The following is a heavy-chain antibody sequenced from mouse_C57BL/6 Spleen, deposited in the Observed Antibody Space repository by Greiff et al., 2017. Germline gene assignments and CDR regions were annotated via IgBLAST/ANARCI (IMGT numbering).Heavy chain of an antibody. Sequence: QVQLKESGAELARPGASVKMSCKASGYTFTSYTMHWVKQRPGQGLEWIGYINPSSGYTTYNQKFKDKATLTADKSSSTAYMQLSSLTSEDSAVYYCARWSDSYYYAMDYWGQGTSVTVSS. CDR1: GYTFTSYT. CDR2: INPSSGYT. D-gene: IGHD2-12*01. J-gene: IGHJ4*01. V-gene: IGHV1-4*01. CDR3: ARWSDSYYYAMDY.